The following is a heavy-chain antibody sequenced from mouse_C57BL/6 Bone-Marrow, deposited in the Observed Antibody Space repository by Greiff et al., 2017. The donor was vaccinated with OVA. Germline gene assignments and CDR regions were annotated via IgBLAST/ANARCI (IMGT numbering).Heavy chain of an antibody. CDR3: ARGRYSFAY. CDR2: IYPSSGST. D-gene: IGHD2-12*01. CDR1: GYTFTSYW. J-gene: IGHJ3*01. Sequence: QVQLQQPGAELVKPGASVKMSCTASGYTFTSYWITWVKQRPGQGLEWIGDIYPSSGSTNYNAKFKSKATLTVDTSSSTAYMQLSSLTSEDSAVYYCARGRYSFAYWGQGTLVTVSA. V-gene: IGHV1-55*01.